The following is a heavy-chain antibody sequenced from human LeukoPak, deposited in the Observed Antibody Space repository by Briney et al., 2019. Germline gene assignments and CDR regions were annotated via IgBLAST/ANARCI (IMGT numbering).Heavy chain of an antibody. D-gene: IGHD3-3*01. CDR3: ARVPARSGYGAFDI. CDR1: GFTFSSYS. CDR2: ISSSSSYI. J-gene: IGHJ3*02. Sequence: KTGGSLRLSCAASGFTFSSYSMNWVRQAPGKGLEWVSSISSSSSYIYYADSVKGRFTISRDNAKNSLYLQMNGLRAEDTAVYYCARVPARSGYGAFDIWGQGTMVTVSS. V-gene: IGHV3-21*01.